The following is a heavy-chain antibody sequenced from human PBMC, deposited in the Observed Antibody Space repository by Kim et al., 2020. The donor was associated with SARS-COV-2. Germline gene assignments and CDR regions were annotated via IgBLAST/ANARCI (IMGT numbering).Heavy chain of an antibody. CDR1: CESFSGYY. CDR2: INHIGRS. D-gene: IGHD3-22*01. CDR3: ARGGSVYYDRSSYIDY. Sequence: SETLSLTCAVYCESFSGYYWSWIRQSPGKGLEWIGEINHIGRSSYNPSLKSRVTMSLDTSKNQFSLIVNSVTAADTAVYFCARGGSVYYDRSSYIDYWGQGTLVTVSS. J-gene: IGHJ4*02. V-gene: IGHV4-34*01.